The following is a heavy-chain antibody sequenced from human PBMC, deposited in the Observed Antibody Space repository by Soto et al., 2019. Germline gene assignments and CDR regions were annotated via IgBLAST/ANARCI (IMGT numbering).Heavy chain of an antibody. Sequence: SETLSLTCTFSGGSISSYYWSWIRQPPGKGLEWIGYIYYSGSTNYNPSLKSRVTVSVDTSKNQFSLKLSSVTAADTAVYYCARGGYDFWSGYYRTTSFAYWGQGTLVTVSS. CDR2: IYYSGST. D-gene: IGHD3-3*01. CDR3: ARGGYDFWSGYYRTTSFAY. V-gene: IGHV4-59*01. CDR1: GGSISSYY. J-gene: IGHJ4*02.